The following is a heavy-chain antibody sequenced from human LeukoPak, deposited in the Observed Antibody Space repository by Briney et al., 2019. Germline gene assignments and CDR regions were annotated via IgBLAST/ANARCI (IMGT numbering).Heavy chain of an antibody. Sequence: ASVKVSCKASGYTFTGYYMHWVRQAPGQGLEWMGIINPSGDSTTYAQKFQGRVTMTRDTSTSTVYMELSRLRSEDTAVYYCARAGFGESELAAEYWGQGTLVTVSS. CDR3: ARAGFGESELAAEY. V-gene: IGHV1-46*01. J-gene: IGHJ4*02. CDR2: INPSGDST. CDR1: GYTFTGYY. D-gene: IGHD3-10*01.